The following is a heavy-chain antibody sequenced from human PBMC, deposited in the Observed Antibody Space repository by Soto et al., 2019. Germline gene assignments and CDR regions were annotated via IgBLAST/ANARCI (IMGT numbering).Heavy chain of an antibody. CDR3: ARDLGDTAMAGYYYYYMDV. J-gene: IGHJ6*03. CDR1: GYTFNGYY. CDR2: INPNSGGT. D-gene: IGHD5-18*01. Sequence: GASVKVSCKASGYTFNGYYMHWARQAPGQGLEWMGWINPNSGGTNYAQKFQGWVTMTRDTSISTAYMELSRLRSDDTAVYYCARDLGDTAMAGYYYYYMDVWGKGTTVTVSS. V-gene: IGHV1-2*04.